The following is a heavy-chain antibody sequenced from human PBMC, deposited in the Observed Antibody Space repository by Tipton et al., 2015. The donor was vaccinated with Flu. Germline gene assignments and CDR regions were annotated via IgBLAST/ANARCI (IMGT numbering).Heavy chain of an antibody. CDR1: GGSISSYY. Sequence: TLSLTCTVSGGSISSYYWSWIRQPAGKGLEWIGRIYTSGSTNYNPSLKSRVTMSVDTSKNQFSLRLSSVTAADTDVYYCAGDSAYNWNEGGYFDYWGQGTLVTVSS. J-gene: IGHJ4*02. V-gene: IGHV4-4*07. CDR2: IYTSGST. CDR3: AGDSAYNWNEGGYFDY. D-gene: IGHD1-1*01.